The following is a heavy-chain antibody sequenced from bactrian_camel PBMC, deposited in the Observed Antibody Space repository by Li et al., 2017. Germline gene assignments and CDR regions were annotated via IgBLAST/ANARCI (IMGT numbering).Heavy chain of an antibody. CDR2: ITIGGDHT. D-gene: IGHD7*01. CDR3: AADGGGTWYSLNY. J-gene: IGHJ4*01. CDR1: GFSANTYY. V-gene: IGHV3S40*01. Sequence: VQLVESGGDLVQPGGSLRLSCVASGFSANTYYIAWVRQVPGKGLEWVSRITIGGDHTYYADSMKGRFTISRDNAKNTVNLQMNSLKPKDTAVCYCAADGGGTWYSLNYWGQGTQVTVS.